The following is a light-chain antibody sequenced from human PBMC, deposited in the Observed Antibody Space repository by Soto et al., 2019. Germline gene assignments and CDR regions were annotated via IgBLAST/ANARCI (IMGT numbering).Light chain of an antibody. J-gene: IGKJ1*01. Sequence: EIVLTQSPGTLSLSPGERATLSCRASQSVSSSYLAWYQQKPGQAPRLLIYGASSRATGIPDRFSGSGTGTDFTLTIRRLEPGGFAVYHCKRDGSTGLFGQGTKVEIK. CDR3: KRDGSTGL. V-gene: IGKV3-20*01. CDR2: GAS. CDR1: QSVSSSY.